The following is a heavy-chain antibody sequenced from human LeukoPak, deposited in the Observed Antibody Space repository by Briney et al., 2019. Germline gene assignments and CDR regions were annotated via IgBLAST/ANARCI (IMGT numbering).Heavy chain of an antibody. CDR1: GYSFNTYW. CDR3: ARRTIAAAGTYYYYYMDV. CDR2: IYPGDSDT. J-gene: IGHJ6*03. V-gene: IGHV5-51*01. D-gene: IGHD6-13*01. Sequence: GESLKISCKGSGYSFNTYWIGWVRQMPGKGLEWMGIIYPGDSDTKYSPSFQGQVTISADKSISTAYLQWSSLKASDTAMYYCARRTIAAAGTYYYYYMDVWGKGTTVTVSS.